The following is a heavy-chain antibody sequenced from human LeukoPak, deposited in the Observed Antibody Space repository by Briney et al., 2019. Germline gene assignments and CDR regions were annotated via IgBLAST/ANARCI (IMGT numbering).Heavy chain of an antibody. Sequence: SQTLSLTCAISGDSVSGNNAAWSWIRQSPSRGLEWLGRTYYRSKWYNEYAVSVKSRITINPDTSKNQFSLHLNSVTPEDTAVYYCSGQSSSWSYYYGMDVWGQGTTVTVSS. V-gene: IGHV6-1*01. CDR1: GDSVSGNNAA. J-gene: IGHJ6*02. CDR2: TYYRSKWYN. CDR3: SGQSSSWSYYYGMDV. D-gene: IGHD6-13*01.